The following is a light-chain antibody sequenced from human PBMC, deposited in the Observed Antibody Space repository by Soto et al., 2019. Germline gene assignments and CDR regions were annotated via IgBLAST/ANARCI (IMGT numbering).Light chain of an antibody. CDR1: QSISSY. CDR3: QQYASYPIT. Sequence: DIQMTQSPSSLSASVGDRVTITCRASQSISSYLNWYQQKPGKAPKLLIYAASSLQSGVPLRFSGSGSGTDFTLTISSLQPEDFATYYCQQYASYPITFGQGTRLEIK. V-gene: IGKV1-39*01. J-gene: IGKJ5*01. CDR2: AAS.